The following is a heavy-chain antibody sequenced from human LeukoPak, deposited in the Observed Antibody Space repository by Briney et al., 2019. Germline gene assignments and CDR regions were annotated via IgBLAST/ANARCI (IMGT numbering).Heavy chain of an antibody. J-gene: IGHJ4*02. CDR3: PREGYDILTGYYIAD. V-gene: IGHV4-34*01. Sequence: SETLSLTCAAYGGSFGGYYWSWIRQPLGKGLEWIGDINLRGYSNCNPALKSRVSISEDTSKNQFSLKLSSVTAADTALYYCPREGYDILTGYYIADWGQGTLVTVPS. CDR1: GGSFGGYY. CDR2: INLRGYS. D-gene: IGHD3-9*01.